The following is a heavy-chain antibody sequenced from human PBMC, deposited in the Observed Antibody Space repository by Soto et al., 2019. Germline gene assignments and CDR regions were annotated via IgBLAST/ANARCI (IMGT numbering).Heavy chain of an antibody. CDR3: AGDRSAGDIVVVPAAPDYYYGMDV. Sequence: SETLSLTCTVSGGSISSYYWSWIRQPPGKGLEWIGYIYYSGSTNYNPSLKSRVTISVDTSKNQFSLKLSSVTAADTAVYYCAGDRSAGDIVVVPAAPDYYYGMDVWGQGTTVTVPS. CDR1: GGSISSYY. CDR2: IYYSGST. D-gene: IGHD2-2*01. V-gene: IGHV4-59*01. J-gene: IGHJ6*02.